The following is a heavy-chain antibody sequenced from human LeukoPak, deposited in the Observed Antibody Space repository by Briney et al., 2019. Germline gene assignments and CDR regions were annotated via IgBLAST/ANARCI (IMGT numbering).Heavy chain of an antibody. J-gene: IGHJ4*02. CDR2: FDPEDGET. V-gene: IGHV1-24*01. CDR1: GYTLNELS. D-gene: IGHD2-2*01. Sequence: ASVEVSCKVSGYTLNELSMLWVRQAPGKGLEWMGGFDPEDGETIYAQKFQGRVTMTEDTSTDTAYMELSSLRSEDTAVYYCATYEPRYQLPSPFGYWGQGTLVTVSS. CDR3: ATYEPRYQLPSPFGY.